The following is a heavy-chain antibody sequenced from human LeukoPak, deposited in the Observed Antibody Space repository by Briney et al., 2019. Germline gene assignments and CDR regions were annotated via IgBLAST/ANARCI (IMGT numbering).Heavy chain of an antibody. CDR3: TGAGAASTYYYYYGMDV. CDR1: GFTFSTYT. J-gene: IGHJ6*04. CDR2: MSDDGTNE. V-gene: IGHV3-30-3*01. Sequence: GGSPRLSCAASGFTFSTYTMHWVRQAPGKGLEWVAVMSDDGTNEYYADSVKGRFTISRDNSKNTLYLQMNSLKGEDTAVYYCTGAGAASTYYYYYGMDVWGEGTTVTVSS. D-gene: IGHD2-15*01.